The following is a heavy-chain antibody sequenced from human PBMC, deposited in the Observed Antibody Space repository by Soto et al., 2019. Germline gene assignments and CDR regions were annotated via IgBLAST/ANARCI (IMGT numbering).Heavy chain of an antibody. CDR2: INPSGGST. CDR1: GYTFTSYY. CDR3: ARDQVSERWLLITPLDY. V-gene: IGHV1-46*01. J-gene: IGHJ4*02. D-gene: IGHD3-10*01. Sequence: ASVKVSCKASGYTFTSYYMHWVRQAPGQGLEWMGIINPSGGSTSYAQKFQGRVTMTRDTSTSTVYMELSSRRSEDTAVYSCARDQVSERWLLITPLDYWGQGTLVTVPS.